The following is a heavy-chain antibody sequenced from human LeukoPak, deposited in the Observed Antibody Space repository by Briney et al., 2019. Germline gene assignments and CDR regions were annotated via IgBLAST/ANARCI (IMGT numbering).Heavy chain of an antibody. CDR2: IYGGGDA. V-gene: IGHV3-66*01. Sequence: SGGSLRLSCAASGFTFSITYMAWVRQAPGKGLEWVSVIYGGGDAYYADSVKGRLTIARDNSKNTLYLQMNSLRAEDTAVYYCARVGPHYYDTSGAFDIWGQGTMVTVSS. CDR3: ARVGPHYYDTSGAFDI. J-gene: IGHJ3*02. D-gene: IGHD3-22*01. CDR1: GFTFSITY.